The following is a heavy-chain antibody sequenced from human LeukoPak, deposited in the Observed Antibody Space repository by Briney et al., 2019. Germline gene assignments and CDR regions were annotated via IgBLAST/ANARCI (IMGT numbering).Heavy chain of an antibody. CDR2: IYPGDSDT. CDR3: ARSPPEYDYGGFFDY. CDR1: GYTFTSYW. J-gene: IGHJ4*02. V-gene: IGHV5-51*01. D-gene: IGHD4-23*01. Sequence: PGESLKISCEGSGYTFTSYWIGWVRQMPGKGLEWMGIIYPGDSDTRYSPSFQGQVTVSADKSISTAYLQWSSLKASDTAMYYCARSPPEYDYGGFFDYWGQGTLVTVSS.